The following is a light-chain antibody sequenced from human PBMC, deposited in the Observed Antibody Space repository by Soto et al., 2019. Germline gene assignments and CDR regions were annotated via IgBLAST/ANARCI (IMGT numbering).Light chain of an antibody. V-gene: IGKV3-11*01. Sequence: EIVLTQSPATLSLSPGERATLSCRASQSVSSSLAWYQQKPGQAPRLLIYDASNRATGIPARFSASGSGTDFTLTISSLEPEDFAVYHCQERSNWPRITFGPGTKVDIK. J-gene: IGKJ3*01. CDR2: DAS. CDR1: QSVSSS. CDR3: QERSNWPRIT.